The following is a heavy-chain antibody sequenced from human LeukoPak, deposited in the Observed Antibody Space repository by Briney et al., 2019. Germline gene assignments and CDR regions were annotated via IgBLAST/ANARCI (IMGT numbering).Heavy chain of an antibody. CDR3: ARDISGSYFSYYGMDV. J-gene: IGHJ6*02. CDR1: GFTFSSYG. D-gene: IGHD1-26*01. Sequence: GGSLRLSCAASGFTFSSYGMHWVRQAPGKGLEWVAVISYDGSNKYYADSVKGRFTISRDNSKNTLYLQMNSLRAEDTAVYYCARDISGSYFSYYGMDVWGQGTTVTVSS. CDR2: ISYDGSNK. V-gene: IGHV3-30*03.